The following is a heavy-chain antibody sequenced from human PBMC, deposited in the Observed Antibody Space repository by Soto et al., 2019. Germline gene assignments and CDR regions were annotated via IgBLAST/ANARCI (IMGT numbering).Heavy chain of an antibody. D-gene: IGHD3-22*01. CDR2: IYHSGST. Sequence: TLSLTCAVSGGSISSGGYSWSWIRQPPGKGLEWIGYIYHSGSTYYNPSLKSRVTISVDRSKNQFSLKLSSVTAADTAVYYCARYEARRFHYYDSSGYYPDAFDIWGQGTMVTVSS. CDR1: GGSISSGGYS. J-gene: IGHJ3*02. V-gene: IGHV4-30-2*01. CDR3: ARYEARRFHYYDSSGYYPDAFDI.